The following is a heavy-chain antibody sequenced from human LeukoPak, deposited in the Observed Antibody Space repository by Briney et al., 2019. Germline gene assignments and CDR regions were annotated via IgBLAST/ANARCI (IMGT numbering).Heavy chain of an antibody. CDR1: GFSLSTSGVG. CDR2: ICWDDDK. J-gene: IGHJ4*02. Sequence: SDPTLVKPTQTLTLTCTFSGFSLSTSGVGVGWIRQPPGKALEWLALICWDDDKRYSPSLKSRLTITKDTSKNQVVLTMTNMDPVDTATYYCAHLNYYDSSGYYYGDYFDYWGQGTLVTVSS. CDR3: AHLNYYDSSGYYYGDYFDY. D-gene: IGHD3-22*01. V-gene: IGHV2-5*02.